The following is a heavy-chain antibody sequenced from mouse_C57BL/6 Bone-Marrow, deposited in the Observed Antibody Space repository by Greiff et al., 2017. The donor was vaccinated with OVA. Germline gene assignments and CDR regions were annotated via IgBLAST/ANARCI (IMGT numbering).Heavy chain of an antibody. Sequence: VQLQQPGAELVRPGTSVKLSCKASGYTFTSYWMHWVKQRPGQGLEWIGVIDPSDSYTNYNQKFKGKATLTVDTSSSTAYMQLSSLTSEDSAVYYCARDYSNPAWFAYWGQGTLVTVSA. CDR1: GYTFTSYW. CDR3: ARDYSNPAWFAY. V-gene: IGHV1-59*01. CDR2: IDPSDSYT. J-gene: IGHJ3*01. D-gene: IGHD2-5*01.